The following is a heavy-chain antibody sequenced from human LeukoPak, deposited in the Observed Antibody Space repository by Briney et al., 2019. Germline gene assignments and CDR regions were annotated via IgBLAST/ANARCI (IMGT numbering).Heavy chain of an antibody. Sequence: ASVKVSCKASGGTFSSYAISWVRQAPGQGLEWMGGIIPIFGTANYAQKFQGRVTITTDESTSTAYMELSSLRSVDTVVYYCARDRSLPYYDFWSGYSDAFDIWGQGTMVTVSS. CDR1: GGTFSSYA. D-gene: IGHD3-3*01. J-gene: IGHJ3*02. V-gene: IGHV1-69*05. CDR3: ARDRSLPYYDFWSGYSDAFDI. CDR2: IIPIFGTA.